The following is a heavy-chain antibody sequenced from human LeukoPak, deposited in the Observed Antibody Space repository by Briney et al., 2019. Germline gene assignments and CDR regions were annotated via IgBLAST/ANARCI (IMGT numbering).Heavy chain of an antibody. J-gene: IGHJ4*02. CDR3: ARDWAGAAAGYFDY. Sequence: SETLSLTCTVYGGSFSGYYWSWIRQPPGKGLEWIGEINHSGSTNYNPSLKSRVTISVDTSKNQFTLQLSSVTAADTAMYYCARDWAGAAAGYFDYWGQGTLVTVSS. D-gene: IGHD6-13*01. CDR1: GGSFSGYY. CDR2: INHSGST. V-gene: IGHV4-34*01.